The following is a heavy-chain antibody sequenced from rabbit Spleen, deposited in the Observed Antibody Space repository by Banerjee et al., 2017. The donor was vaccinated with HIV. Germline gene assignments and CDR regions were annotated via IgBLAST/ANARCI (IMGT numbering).Heavy chain of an antibody. CDR2: IDGVFGTT. CDR3: VRGASSSGYYSL. CDR1: GFSFSSSYD. J-gene: IGHJ4*01. D-gene: IGHD1-1*01. V-gene: IGHV1S7*01. Sequence: QLEESGGGLVKPGASLTLTCTASGFSFSSSYDMCWVRQAPGKGLEWIGYIDGVFGTTYYARWVNGRFTISSHNAQNTLYLQVNSLTAADTATYFCVRGASSSGYYSLWGPGTLVTVS.